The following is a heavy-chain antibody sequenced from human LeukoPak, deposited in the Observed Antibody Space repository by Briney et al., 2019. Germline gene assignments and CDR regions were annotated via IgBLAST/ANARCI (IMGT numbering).Heavy chain of an antibody. V-gene: IGHV3-48*01. CDR2: ISSRSSTI. Sequence: GGSLRLSCAASGFTFSSYSMNWVRQAPGKGLEWVSYISSRSSTIYYADSVKGRFTISRDNAKNSLYLQMNSLRADETAIYYCARGQPKIVVVPTASDYWGQGTLVTVSS. CDR3: ARGQPKIVVVPTASDY. CDR1: GFTFSSYS. J-gene: IGHJ4*02. D-gene: IGHD2-2*01.